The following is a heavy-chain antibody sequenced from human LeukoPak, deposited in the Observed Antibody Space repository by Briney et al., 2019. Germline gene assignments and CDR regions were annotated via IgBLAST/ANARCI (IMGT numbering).Heavy chain of an antibody. CDR1: GFTFSSYA. J-gene: IGHJ4*02. CDR3: ARASDYGDYFDY. V-gene: IGHV3-30-3*01. CDR2: ISYDGSNK. D-gene: IGHD4-17*01. Sequence: PGRSLRLSCAASGFTFSSYAMHWVRQAPGKGLEWVAVISYDGSNKYYADSVKGRFTISRDNSKNTLYLQMNSLRAEDTAVYYCARASDYGDYFDYWGQGTLVTVSS.